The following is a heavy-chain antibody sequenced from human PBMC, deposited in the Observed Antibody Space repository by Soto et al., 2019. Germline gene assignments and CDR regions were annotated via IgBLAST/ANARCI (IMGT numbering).Heavy chain of an antibody. D-gene: IGHD2-8*01. CDR2: INAGNGNT. J-gene: IGHJ4*02. CDR1: GYTFTRHA. Sequence: QVQLVQSGAEVKKPGASVKVSCKASGYTFTRHAMHWVRQAPGQRLEWMGWINAGNGNTKYSQKFQARVTITRDTSASTDYMELSSLRSEDTAVYYCATSSRGCFDYWGQGTLVTVSS. CDR3: ATSSRGCFDY. V-gene: IGHV1-3*01.